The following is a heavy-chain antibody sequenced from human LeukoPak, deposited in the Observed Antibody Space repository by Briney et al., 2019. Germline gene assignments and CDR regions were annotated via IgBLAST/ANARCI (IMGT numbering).Heavy chain of an antibody. CDR3: ARDSYSGYDLGI. Sequence: GGSLRLSCAASGFSFSSYRMNWVRQAPGKGLEWVSSISNSSTYIYYADSVQGRFTISRDNAKNSLYLQMNSLRAEDTAVYYCARDSYSGYDLGIWGQGTMVTVSS. D-gene: IGHD5-12*01. J-gene: IGHJ3*02. CDR2: ISNSSTYI. CDR1: GFSFSSYR. V-gene: IGHV3-21*01.